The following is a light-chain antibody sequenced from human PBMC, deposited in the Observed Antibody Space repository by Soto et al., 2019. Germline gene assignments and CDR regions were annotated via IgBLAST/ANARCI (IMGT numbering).Light chain of an antibody. CDR1: SGHSNYA. CDR2: LNNDGSH. CDR3: QTWGSGIVV. Sequence: QLVLTQSPSASASLGASVKLTCTLSSGHSNYAIAWHQQQSEKGPRYLMKLNNDGSHSKGDVIPDRFSGSSSGAERYLTISSLQSEDEADYYCQTWGSGIVVFGGGTKLTVL. V-gene: IGLV4-69*01. J-gene: IGLJ2*01.